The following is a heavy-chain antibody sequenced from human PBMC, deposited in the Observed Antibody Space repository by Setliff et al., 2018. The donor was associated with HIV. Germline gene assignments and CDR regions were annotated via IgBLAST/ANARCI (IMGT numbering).Heavy chain of an antibody. J-gene: IGHJ4*02. V-gene: IGHV4-59*08. CDR3: ARHGLRDYYDSSGWYFDY. D-gene: IGHD3-22*01. Sequence: LSLTCTVSGGSISSYYWTWIRQPPGKGLEWIGYIYYSGTTNYNPSLRSRVTISVDTSKNQFSLKLSSVTAADTAVYYCARHGLRDYYDSSGWYFDYWGQGTLVTVSS. CDR1: GGSISSYY. CDR2: IYYSGTT.